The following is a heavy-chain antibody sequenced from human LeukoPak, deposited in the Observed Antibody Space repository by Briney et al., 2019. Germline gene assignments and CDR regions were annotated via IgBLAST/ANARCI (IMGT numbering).Heavy chain of an antibody. Sequence: GGSLRLSCAASGFTFSSYWVSWVRQAPGKGLEWVANIKQDGSEKYYVDSVKGRFTISRDNAKNSLYLQMNSLRAEDTAVYYCARDQGWFDPWGQGTLVTVSS. CDR2: IKQDGSEK. V-gene: IGHV3-7*01. J-gene: IGHJ5*02. CDR1: GFTFSSYW. CDR3: ARDQGWFDP.